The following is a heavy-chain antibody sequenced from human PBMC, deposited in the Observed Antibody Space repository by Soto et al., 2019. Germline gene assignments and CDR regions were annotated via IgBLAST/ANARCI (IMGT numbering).Heavy chain of an antibody. CDR1: GYSFTRSW. CDR2: IYPLDSDT. V-gene: IGHV5-51*01. J-gene: IGHJ4*02. CDR3: ATAYYDFWGASSKYYFDN. Sequence: GESLKISCKGSGYSFTRSWIAWVRQLPGKGLEWMGIIYPLDSDTRYSPSFQGQITISADKSISTAYLQWSSLKASDTAMYYCATAYYDFWGASSKYYFDNWGQGTLVTVSS. D-gene: IGHD3-3*01.